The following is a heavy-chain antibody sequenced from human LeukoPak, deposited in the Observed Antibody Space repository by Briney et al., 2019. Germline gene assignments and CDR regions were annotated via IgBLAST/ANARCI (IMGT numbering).Heavy chain of an antibody. CDR1: GGSFSGYY. Sequence: SETLSLTCAVYGGSFSGYYWSWIRHPPGKGLEWIGEINHSGSTNYNPSLKSRVTISVHTSKNQFSLKLSSVTAADTAVYYCARHRYYYGSGSHYRYFDYWGQGTLVTVSS. D-gene: IGHD3-10*01. J-gene: IGHJ4*02. CDR2: INHSGST. V-gene: IGHV4-34*01. CDR3: ARHRYYYGSGSHYRYFDY.